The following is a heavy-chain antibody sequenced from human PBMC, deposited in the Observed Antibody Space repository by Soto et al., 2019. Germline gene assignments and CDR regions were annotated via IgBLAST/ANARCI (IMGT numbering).Heavy chain of an antibody. V-gene: IGHV3-30*18. Sequence: QVQLVESGGGVVQPGRSLRLSCAASGFTFNTYAMHWVRQAPGKGLEWVAVISYDGSNKYYADSVKGRFTISGDNSKNTLYLEMNSLRAEDTAVYYCAKDGGLRLAFYFDYWGQGTLLTVSS. CDR3: AKDGGLRLAFYFDY. J-gene: IGHJ4*02. D-gene: IGHD3-16*01. CDR1: GFTFNTYA. CDR2: ISYDGSNK.